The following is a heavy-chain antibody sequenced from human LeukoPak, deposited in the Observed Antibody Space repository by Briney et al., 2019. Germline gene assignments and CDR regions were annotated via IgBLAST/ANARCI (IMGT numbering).Heavy chain of an antibody. CDR3: ASGYYGSGSLVDY. CDR1: GFTFSSYA. V-gene: IGHV3-30*04. J-gene: IGHJ4*02. CDR2: ISYDGSNK. Sequence: GRFLRLSCAASGFTFSSYAMHWVRQAPGKGLEWVAVISYDGSNKYYADSVKGRFTISRDNSKNTLYLQMNSLRAEDTAVYYCASGYYGSGSLVDYWGQGTLVTVSS. D-gene: IGHD3-10*01.